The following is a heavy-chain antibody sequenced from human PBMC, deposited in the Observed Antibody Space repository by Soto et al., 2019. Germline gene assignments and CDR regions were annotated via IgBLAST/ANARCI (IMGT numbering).Heavy chain of an antibody. D-gene: IGHD3-10*01. Sequence: PVWSLGLSCAVSGFTFSNAWMSWVRQAPGKGLEWVGRIKCKTDGGTTDYAAPVKGRFTISRDDSKNTLYLQMNSLKTEDTAVYYCTTAGYGSGSYYPFDYWGQGTLVTSPQ. CDR3: TTAGYGSGSYYPFDY. V-gene: IGHV3-15*01. J-gene: IGHJ4*02. CDR2: IKCKTDGGTT. CDR1: GFTFSNAW.